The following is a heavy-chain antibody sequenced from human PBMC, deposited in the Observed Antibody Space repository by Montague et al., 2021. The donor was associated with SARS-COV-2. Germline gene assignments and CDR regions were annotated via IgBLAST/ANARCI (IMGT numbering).Heavy chain of an antibody. V-gene: IGHV4-59*01. CDR3: ANVRRTQLLSGTLYYGMDV. D-gene: IGHD2-2*01. Sequence: SETLSLTCTVSGGSSSRDYWSWMRQPPGKGQLWIGYVCYSGSTNYNPSLKSRVTISVDTSKNHFTLRLSSVTAADTAVYYCANVRRTQLLSGTLYYGMDVWGQGTTVTVSS. CDR2: VCYSGST. CDR1: GGSSSRDY. J-gene: IGHJ6*02.